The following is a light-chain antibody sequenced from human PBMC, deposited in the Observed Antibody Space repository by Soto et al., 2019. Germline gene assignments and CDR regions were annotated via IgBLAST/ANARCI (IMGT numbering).Light chain of an antibody. J-gene: IGLJ1*01. Sequence: QFVLTQPPSASGTPGQRVIISCSGSTSNIGNNPVNWFQHLPGTAPRLLIFSNTQRPSGVPDRFSGSKSGTSASLAVSGLQSEDEADYYCATWDGSLSVFVFGTGTKLTVL. CDR3: ATWDGSLSVFV. CDR2: SNT. CDR1: TSNIGNNP. V-gene: IGLV1-44*01.